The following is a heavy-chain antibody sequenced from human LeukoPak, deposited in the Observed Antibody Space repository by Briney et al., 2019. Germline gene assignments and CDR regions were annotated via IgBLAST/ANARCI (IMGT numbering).Heavy chain of an antibody. CDR3: ARAGVGGYCSGGSCYSPNYYYYYMDV. D-gene: IGHD2-15*01. CDR2: INHSGST. CDR1: GGSFSGYY. V-gene: IGHV4-34*01. J-gene: IGHJ6*03. Sequence: SETLSLTCAVYGGSFSGYYWSWIRQPPGKGLEWIGEINHSGSTNYNPSLKSRVTISVDTSKNQFSLKLSSVTAADTAVYYCARAGVGGYCSGGSCYSPNYYYYYMDVWGKGTTVTVSS.